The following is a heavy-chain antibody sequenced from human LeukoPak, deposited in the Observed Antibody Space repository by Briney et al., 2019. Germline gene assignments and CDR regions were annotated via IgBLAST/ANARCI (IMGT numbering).Heavy chain of an antibody. V-gene: IGHV3-7*03. CDR1: GFTFSTYW. CDR2: IKQDGSEK. J-gene: IGHJ6*02. CDR3: ARDSTVTLSYGMDV. D-gene: IGHD4-17*01. Sequence: PGGSLRLSCAASGFTFSTYWMTWVRQAPGKGLEWVANIKQDGSEKYYVDFVKGRFTISRDNAKNSLYPQMNSLRAEDSAVYYCARDSTVTLSYGMDVWGQGTTVTVS.